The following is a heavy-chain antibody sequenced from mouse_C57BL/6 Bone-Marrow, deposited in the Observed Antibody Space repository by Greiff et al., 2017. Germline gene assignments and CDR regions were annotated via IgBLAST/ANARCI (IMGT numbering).Heavy chain of an antibody. CDR3: ARLRFDGSIGDWYFDV. D-gene: IGHD1-1*01. CDR1: GYTFTSYD. CDR2: IYPRDGST. Sequence: VQLQESGPELVKPGASVKLSCKASGYTFTSYDINWVKQRPGKGLEWIGWIYPRDGSTKYNEKFKGKATLTVDTSSSTAYMELHSLTSEDSAVYFCARLRFDGSIGDWYFDVWGTGTTVTVSS. V-gene: IGHV1-85*01. J-gene: IGHJ1*03.